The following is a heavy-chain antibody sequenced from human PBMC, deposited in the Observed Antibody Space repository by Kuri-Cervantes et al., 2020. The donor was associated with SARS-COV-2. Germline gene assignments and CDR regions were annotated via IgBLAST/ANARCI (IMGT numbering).Heavy chain of an antibody. Sequence: GGSLRLSCAASGFTFSSYSMNWVRQAPGKGLEWVSSISSSSSYIYYADSVKGRFTISRDNAKNSLYLQMNSLRAEDTAVYYCARASFDFWSGYYTGYYFDYWGQGTLVTVSS. CDR2: ISSSSSYI. D-gene: IGHD3-3*01. CDR1: GFTFSSYS. V-gene: IGHV3-21*01. J-gene: IGHJ4*02. CDR3: ARASFDFWSGYYTGYYFDY.